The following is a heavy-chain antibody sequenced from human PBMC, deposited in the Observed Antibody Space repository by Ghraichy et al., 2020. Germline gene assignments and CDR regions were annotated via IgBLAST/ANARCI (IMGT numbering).Heavy chain of an antibody. CDR3: ARGREWQWLAIDY. J-gene: IGHJ4*02. Sequence: SCAASGITFRSYGMHWVRQAPGKGLEWVAVISKDGDNKQYADSVKGRFTISRDDSKDTLYLQMNSLRVADSAVYYCARGREWQWLAIDYWGQGTLVTVSS. CDR1: GITFRSYG. D-gene: IGHD6-19*01. V-gene: IGHV3-30*03. CDR2: ISKDGDNK.